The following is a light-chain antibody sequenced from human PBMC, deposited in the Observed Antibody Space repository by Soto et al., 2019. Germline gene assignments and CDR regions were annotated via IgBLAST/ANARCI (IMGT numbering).Light chain of an antibody. CDR1: QSVRSN. CDR3: QQYDKWPRT. V-gene: IGKV3-15*01. Sequence: EIVMTQSPATLSVSPGERATLSCRASQSVRSNLAWYQQKPGQAPRLLIYGASARATGIPARFSGGGSGAEYTLTISSLQSEDCAVYYCQQYDKWPRTFGQGTKVDIK. CDR2: GAS. J-gene: IGKJ1*01.